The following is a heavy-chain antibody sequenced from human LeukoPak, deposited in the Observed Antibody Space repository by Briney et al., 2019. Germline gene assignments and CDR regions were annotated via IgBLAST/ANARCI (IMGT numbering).Heavy chain of an antibody. D-gene: IGHD5-18*01. CDR1: GFTFSSYG. CDR2: ISGSGGST. J-gene: IGHJ4*02. CDR3: ARALAGYSYVGY. V-gene: IGHV3-23*01. Sequence: PGGSLRLSCAASGFTFSSYGMSWVRQAPGKGLEWVSAISGSGGSTYYADSVKGRFTISRDNSKNTLYLQMNSLRAEDTAVYYCARALAGYSYVGYWGQGTLVTVSS.